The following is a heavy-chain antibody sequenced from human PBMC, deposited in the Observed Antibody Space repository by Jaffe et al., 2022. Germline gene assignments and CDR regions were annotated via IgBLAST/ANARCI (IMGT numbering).Heavy chain of an antibody. V-gene: IGHV4-38-2*01. CDR2: IYHSGST. D-gene: IGHD3-10*01. J-gene: IGHJ5*02. CDR3: ARSLLAYYYGSGSGILFDP. Sequence: QVQLQESGPGLVKPSETLSLTCAVSGYSISSGYYWGWIRQPPGKGLEWIGSIYHSGSTYYNPSLKSRVTISVDTSKNQFSLKLSSVTAADTAVYYCARSLLAYYYGSGSGILFDPWGQGTLVTVSS. CDR1: GYSISSGYY.